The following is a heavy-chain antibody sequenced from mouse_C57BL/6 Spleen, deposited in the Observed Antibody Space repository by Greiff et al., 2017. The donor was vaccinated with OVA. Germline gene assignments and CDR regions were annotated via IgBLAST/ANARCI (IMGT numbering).Heavy chain of an antibody. D-gene: IGHD1-1*01. J-gene: IGHJ4*01. V-gene: IGHV1-52*01. CDR3: ASGVYYYGSSGDYAMDY. CDR1: GYTFTSYW. Sequence: QVQLQQPGAELVRPGSSVKLSCKASGYTFTSYWMHWVKQRPIQGLEWIGNIDPSDSETHSNQKFKDKATLTVDKSSSTAYMQLSSLTSEDSAVYDCASGVYYYGSSGDYAMDYWGQGTSVTVSS. CDR2: IDPSDSET.